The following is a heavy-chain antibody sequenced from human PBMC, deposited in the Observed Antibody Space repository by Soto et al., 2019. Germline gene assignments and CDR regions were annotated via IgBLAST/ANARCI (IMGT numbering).Heavy chain of an antibody. V-gene: IGHV4-4*02. CDR1: GVSINSANW. Sequence: QMQLQESGPGLVKPSGTLSLTCTVSGVSINSANWWTWVRQSPGKGLEWIGEIYHSGSTNFNPSLKSRVTISVDNSKDQFYLELTSVTAADTAVSYSARYCGGGSCYLGAFDIWGQGTMVTVSS. CDR2: IYHSGST. D-gene: IGHD2-15*01. J-gene: IGHJ3*02. CDR3: ARYCGGGSCYLGAFDI.